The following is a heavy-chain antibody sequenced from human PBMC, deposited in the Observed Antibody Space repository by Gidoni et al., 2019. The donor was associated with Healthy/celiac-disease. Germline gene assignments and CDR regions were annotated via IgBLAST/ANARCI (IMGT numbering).Heavy chain of an antibody. CDR3: AKARTYYYDWSLLP. CDR1: GFTFSSYA. Sequence: EVQLLESGGGLVQPGGSLRLSCAASGFTFSSYAMSWVRPAPGKGLEWVSAISGSGGSTYYADSVKGRLNISRDNSKNTLYLQMNSLRAEDTAVYYCAKARTYYYDWSLLPWGQGTLVTVSS. V-gene: IGHV3-23*01. CDR2: ISGSGGST. J-gene: IGHJ5*02. D-gene: IGHD3-22*01.